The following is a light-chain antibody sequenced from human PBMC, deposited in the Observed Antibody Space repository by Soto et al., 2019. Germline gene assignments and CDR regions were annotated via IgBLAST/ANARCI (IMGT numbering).Light chain of an antibody. V-gene: IGLV2-11*01. CDR2: DVN. CDR3: CSYIGSDSYV. J-gene: IGLJ1*01. Sequence: QSVLTQPRSVSGSPGQSVTISCTGTSSDVGNYNSVSWYQHHPGKAPKLMIYDVNKWPSGVPDRFSGSKSGNTASLTISGLQAEDEADYYCCSYIGSDSYVFGTGTKVTVL. CDR1: SSDVGNYNS.